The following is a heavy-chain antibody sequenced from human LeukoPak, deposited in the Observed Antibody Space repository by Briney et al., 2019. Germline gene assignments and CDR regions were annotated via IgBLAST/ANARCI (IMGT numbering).Heavy chain of an antibody. D-gene: IGHD3-16*01. Sequence: PSGTLSLTCTVSGGSISSYYWSWIRQPPGKGLEWIGYIYYSGSTNYNPSLKSRVTISVDTSKNQFSLKLSSVTAADTAVYYCARDSLAYFDYWGQGTLVTVSS. CDR2: IYYSGST. CDR3: ARDSLAYFDY. CDR1: GGSISSYY. V-gene: IGHV4-59*01. J-gene: IGHJ4*02.